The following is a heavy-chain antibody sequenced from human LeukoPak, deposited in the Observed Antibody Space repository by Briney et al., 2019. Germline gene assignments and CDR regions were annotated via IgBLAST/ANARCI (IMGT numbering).Heavy chain of an antibody. CDR1: GFIFSSYG. J-gene: IGHJ4*02. D-gene: IGHD2-15*01. Sequence: GGSLRLSCAASGFIFSSYGMHWVRQAPGKGLEWVAVIWYDGSNKYYADSVKGRFTISRDNAKDSLYLQMNSLRAEDMAVYYCATDGEARIGYCSGGSCYCYWGQGTLVTVSS. CDR3: ATDGEARIGYCSGGSCYCY. CDR2: IWYDGSNK. V-gene: IGHV3-33*03.